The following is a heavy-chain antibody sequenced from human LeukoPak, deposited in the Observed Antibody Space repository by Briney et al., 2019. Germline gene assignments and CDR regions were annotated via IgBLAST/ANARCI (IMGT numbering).Heavy chain of an antibody. Sequence: GGSLRLSCAASGFTFSSYAMHWVRQAPGKGLEWVAVISYDGSNKYYADSVKGRFTISRDNSKNTLYLQMNSLRAEDTAVYYCERDYYDSSGYYPLGYFDYWGQGTLVTVSS. CDR1: GFTFSSYA. J-gene: IGHJ4*02. CDR2: ISYDGSNK. V-gene: IGHV3-30-3*01. D-gene: IGHD3-22*01. CDR3: ERDYYDSSGYYPLGYFDY.